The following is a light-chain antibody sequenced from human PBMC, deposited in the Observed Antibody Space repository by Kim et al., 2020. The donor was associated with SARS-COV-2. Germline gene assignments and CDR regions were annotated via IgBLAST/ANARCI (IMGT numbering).Light chain of an antibody. V-gene: IGLV3-9*01. CDR2: RDS. Sequence: SYELTQPLSVSVALGQTARITCGGNNIGSKNVHWYQQKPGQAPVLVIYRDSNRPSGIPERFSGSNSGNTATLTISRAQAGDEADYYCQVWDISTAVFGGGTQLTVL. CDR3: QVWDISTAV. CDR1: NIGSKN. J-gene: IGLJ3*02.